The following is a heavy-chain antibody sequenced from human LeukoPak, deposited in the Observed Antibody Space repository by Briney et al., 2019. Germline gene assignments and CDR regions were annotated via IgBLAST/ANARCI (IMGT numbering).Heavy chain of an antibody. J-gene: IGHJ4*02. Sequence: PGGSLRLSCAASGFTFSTYWMHWFRQAPGKGLEWVSLISGDGGSTYYADSVKGRFTISRDNSKNSLYLQMNSLRTEDTAFYYCAKDLTQLYLAFDYWGQGTLVTVSS. D-gene: IGHD5-18*01. CDR2: ISGDGGST. CDR3: AKDLTQLYLAFDY. CDR1: GFTFSTYW. V-gene: IGHV3-43*02.